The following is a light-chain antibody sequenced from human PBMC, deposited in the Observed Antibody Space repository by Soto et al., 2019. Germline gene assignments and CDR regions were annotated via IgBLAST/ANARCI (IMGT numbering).Light chain of an antibody. CDR2: DVS. Sequence: QSVLTQPASVSGSPGQSITISCTGGTSDIGGYNYVSWYQQHPGKAPKLLIYDVSYRPSGISDRFSGSKSGNTASLTISGLQPEDEADYYCSSYGASSTLFGGGTKLTVL. J-gene: IGLJ2*01. CDR3: SSYGASSTL. V-gene: IGLV2-14*03. CDR1: TSDIGGYNY.